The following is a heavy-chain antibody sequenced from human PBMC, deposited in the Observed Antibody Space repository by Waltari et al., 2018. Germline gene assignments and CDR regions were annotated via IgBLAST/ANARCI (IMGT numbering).Heavy chain of an antibody. D-gene: IGHD3-3*01. J-gene: IGHJ1*01. CDR3: MTLPIFGLVIKNY. V-gene: IGHV1-69-2*01. CDR2: VDPEDGET. CDR1: GYRFPAQF. Sequence: EVHLTQSGAEVKKPGATVKISCKASGYRFPAQFLHWVRQAPGKGPEWIGRVDPEDGETTLAEKFEGRVTITADTSTDTAYMDLSRLRSEDTALYYCMTLPIFGLVIKNYWGQGTLVTVSS.